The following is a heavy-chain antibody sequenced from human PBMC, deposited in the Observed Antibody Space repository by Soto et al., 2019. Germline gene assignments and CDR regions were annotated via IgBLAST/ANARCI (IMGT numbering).Heavy chain of an antibody. CDR1: GFTFSSYG. V-gene: IGHV3-30*18. CDR2: ISYDGSNK. Sequence: QVQLVESGGGVVQPGRSLRLSCAASGFTFSSYGMHWVRQAPGKGLEWVAVISYDGSNKYYADSVKGRFTISRDNSKNTLYLQMNSLRAEDTAVYYCAKDHQPVVVAATGFDYWGQGTLVTVSS. J-gene: IGHJ4*02. D-gene: IGHD2-15*01. CDR3: AKDHQPVVVAATGFDY.